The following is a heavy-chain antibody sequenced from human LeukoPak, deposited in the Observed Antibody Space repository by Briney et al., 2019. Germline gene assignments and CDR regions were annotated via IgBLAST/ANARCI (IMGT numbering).Heavy chain of an antibody. CDR3: AKEECSSTSCYKNFDY. V-gene: IGHV3-23*01. CDR1: GFTFSSYA. CDR2: ISGSGGST. J-gene: IGHJ4*02. D-gene: IGHD2-2*01. Sequence: PGGSLRLSCAASGFTFSSYAMSWVRQAPGKGLEWVSAISGSGGSTYYADSVKGRFTISRDNSKNTLYLQMNSLRAEDTAVYYCAKEECSSTSCYKNFDYWGQGTLVTVSS.